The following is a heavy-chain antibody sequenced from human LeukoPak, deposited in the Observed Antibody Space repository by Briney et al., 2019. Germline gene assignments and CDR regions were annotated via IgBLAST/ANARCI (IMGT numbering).Heavy chain of an antibody. D-gene: IGHD3-10*01. CDR3: ARDPLYDY. CDR2: INHSGST. V-gene: IGHV4-34*01. J-gene: IGHJ4*02. CDR1: GGSFSGYY. Sequence: SETLSLTCAVYGGSFSGYYWSWIRQPPGKGLEWIGEINHSGSTNYNPSLKSRVTISVDTSKNQFSLKLSSATAADTAVYYCARDPLYDYWGQGTLVTVSS.